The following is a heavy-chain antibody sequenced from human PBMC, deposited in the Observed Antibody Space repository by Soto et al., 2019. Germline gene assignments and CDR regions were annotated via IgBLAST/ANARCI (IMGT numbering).Heavy chain of an antibody. CDR1: GDSISTDY. V-gene: IGHV4-59*08. D-gene: IGHD7-27*01. CDR3: AKNWNWGSLVH. J-gene: IGHJ4*02. CDR2: IYYGGST. Sequence: SETLSLTCTVSGDSISTDYWSWIRQSPGKGLEWIGFIYYGGSTNYNPSLKSRVTISVDTPKNQFSLKLSSVTAADAAVYYCAKNWNWGSLVHWGQGTLVTVSS.